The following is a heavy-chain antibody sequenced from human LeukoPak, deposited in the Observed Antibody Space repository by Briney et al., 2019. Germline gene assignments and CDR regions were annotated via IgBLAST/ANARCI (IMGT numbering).Heavy chain of an antibody. V-gene: IGHV3-30*02. CDR1: GFTFSSYG. CDR2: IRYDGSNK. CDR3: ATRPWELEAY. Sequence: GGSLRLSCAASGFTFSSYGMHWVRQAPGKGLEWVAFIRYDGSNKYYADSVKGRFTISRDNSKNTLYLQMNSLRAEDTAVYYCATRPWELEAYWGQGTLVTVSS. J-gene: IGHJ4*02. D-gene: IGHD1-26*01.